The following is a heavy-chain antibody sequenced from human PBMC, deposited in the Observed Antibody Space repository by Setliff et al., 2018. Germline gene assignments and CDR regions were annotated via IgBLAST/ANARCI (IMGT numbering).Heavy chain of an antibody. Sequence: GGSLRLSCAASGFIFKNYSMTWVRQAPGKGLEWVASISVSGDDIYYTDSVKGRFSISRDDAKNSLHLQMNSLRAEDTALFYCARAVTIFGVITPIYFYYMDVWGKGTTVTVSS. CDR1: GFIFKNYS. V-gene: IGHV3-21*01. J-gene: IGHJ6*03. CDR3: ARAVTIFGVITPIYFYYMDV. CDR2: ISVSGDDI. D-gene: IGHD3-3*01.